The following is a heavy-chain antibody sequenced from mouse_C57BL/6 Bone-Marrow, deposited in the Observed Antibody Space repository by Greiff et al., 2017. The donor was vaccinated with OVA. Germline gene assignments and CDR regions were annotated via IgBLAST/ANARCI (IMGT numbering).Heavy chain of an antibody. Sequence: VQLQQSGAELARPGASVKMSCKASGYTFTSYTMHWVKQRPGQGLEWIGYINPSSGYTKYNQKFKDKATLTADKSSSTAYMQLSSLTSEDSAVYYCAIGYYGSSYGFAYWGQGTLVTVSA. D-gene: IGHD1-1*01. V-gene: IGHV1-4*01. CDR2: INPSSGYT. CDR3: AIGYYGSSYGFAY. J-gene: IGHJ3*01. CDR1: GYTFTSYT.